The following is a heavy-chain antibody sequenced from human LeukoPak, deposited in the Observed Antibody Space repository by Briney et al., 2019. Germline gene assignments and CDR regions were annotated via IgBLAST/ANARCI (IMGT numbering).Heavy chain of an antibody. CDR1: GGSFSGYY. D-gene: IGHD6-19*01. V-gene: IGHV4-34*01. CDR2: INHSGST. J-gene: IGHJ4*02. CDR3: ARVALAVAGRYRPKFDY. Sequence: PSETLSLTCAVYGGSFSGYYWSWIRQPPGKGLEWIGEINHSGSTNYNPSLKSRVTISVDTSKNQFSLKLSSVTAADTAVYYCARVALAVAGRYRPKFDYWGQGTLVTVSS.